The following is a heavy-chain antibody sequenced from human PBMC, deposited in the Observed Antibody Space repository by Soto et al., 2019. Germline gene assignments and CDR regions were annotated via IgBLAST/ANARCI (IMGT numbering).Heavy chain of an antibody. D-gene: IGHD6-19*01. CDR2: IXPXXXXX. J-gene: IGHJ4*02. V-gene: IGHV5-51*01. CDR3: ARREAVAGLDY. Sequence: PGESPKISCKGSGYSFTSYWICWVRQMPGKGLEWMGIIXPXXXXXRXXPSFQGQVTISADKSISTAYLQWSSLKASDTAMYYCARREAVAGLDYWGQGTLVTVSS. CDR1: GYSFTSYW.